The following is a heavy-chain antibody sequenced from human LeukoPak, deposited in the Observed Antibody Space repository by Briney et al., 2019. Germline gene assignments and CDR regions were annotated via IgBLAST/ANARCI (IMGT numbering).Heavy chain of an antibody. D-gene: IGHD3-10*01. CDR3: ARGDYYGSGSQGY. CDR2: IWYDGSNK. J-gene: IGHJ4*02. V-gene: IGHV3-33*01. Sequence: PGGSLRLSCAASGFTFSSYGMHWVRQAPGKGLEWVAVIWYDGSNKYYADSVKGRFTISRDNSKNTLYLQMNSLRAEDTAVYYCARGDYYGSGSQGYWGQGTLVTVSS. CDR1: GFTFSSYG.